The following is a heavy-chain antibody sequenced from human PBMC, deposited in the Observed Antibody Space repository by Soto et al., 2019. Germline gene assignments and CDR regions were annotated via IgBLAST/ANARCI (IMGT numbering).Heavy chain of an antibody. CDR2: INAGNGNT. CDR1: GYTFTSYA. V-gene: IGHV1-3*01. CDR3: ARDFTVWDYGDYRLYYYYGMDV. D-gene: IGHD4-17*01. J-gene: IGHJ6*02. Sequence: GASVKVSCKASGYTFTSYAMHWVRQAPGQRLEWMGWINAGNGNTKYSQKFQGRVTITRDTSASTAYMELSSLRSEDTAVYYCARDFTVWDYGDYRLYYYYGMDVWGQGTTVTVSS.